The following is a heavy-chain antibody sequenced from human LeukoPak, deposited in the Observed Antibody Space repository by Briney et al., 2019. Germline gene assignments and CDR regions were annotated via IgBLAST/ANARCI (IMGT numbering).Heavy chain of an antibody. J-gene: IGHJ3*02. CDR3: ARGGVYCSSTSCYTDDAFDI. D-gene: IGHD2-2*02. CDR1: GYTFTSYG. V-gene: IGHV1-18*01. Sequence: ASVKVSCKASGYTFTSYGISWVRQAPGQGLEWMGWISAYNGNTNYAQKLQGRVTMTTDTSTSTAYMELRSLRSDDTAVYYCARGGVYCSSTSCYTDDAFDIWGQGTMVTVSS. CDR2: ISAYNGNT.